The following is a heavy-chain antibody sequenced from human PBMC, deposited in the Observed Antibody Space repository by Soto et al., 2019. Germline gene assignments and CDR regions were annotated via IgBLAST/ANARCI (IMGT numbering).Heavy chain of an antibody. CDR2: MNPNSCNT. CDR3: ARAVMSGSYPFDY. J-gene: IGHJ4*02. V-gene: IGHV1-8*01. CDR1: GYTFTSYD. Sequence: QVQLVQSGAEVKKPGASVKVSCKASGYTFTSYDINCVRQATGQGLEWMGWMNPNSCNTGYAQKFQGRVTMTRNTSISTAYMELSSLRSDDTAVYYCARAVMSGSYPFDYWGQGTLVTVSS. D-gene: IGHD1-26*01.